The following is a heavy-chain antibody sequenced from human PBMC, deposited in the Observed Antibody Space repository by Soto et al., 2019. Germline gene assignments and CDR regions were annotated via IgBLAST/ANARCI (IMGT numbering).Heavy chain of an antibody. J-gene: IGHJ4*02. CDR2: STDQAHNFNT. V-gene: IGHV3-72*01. Sequence: EVQLVESGGGLVQPGGSLRLSCAVSGFTFSDHYMDWVRQAPGKGLEWVGRSTDQAHNFNTFYAASVKGRFMISRDDSKKSLYLQMNSLLIEDTPLYYCIRPTTNATSWPSVDCWGQGTLVTVSS. CDR3: IRPTTNATSWPSVDC. CDR1: GFTFSDHY. D-gene: IGHD5-12*01.